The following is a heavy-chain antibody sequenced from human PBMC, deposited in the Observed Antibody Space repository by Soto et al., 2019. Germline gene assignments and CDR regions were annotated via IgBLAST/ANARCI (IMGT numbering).Heavy chain of an antibody. CDR2: IYYSGST. CDR1: GGSISSGGYY. V-gene: IGHV4-31*03. D-gene: IGHD5-12*01. J-gene: IGHJ3*02. Sequence: QVQLQGSGPGLVKPSQTLSLTCTVSGGSISSGGYYWSWIRQHPGKGLEWIGYIYYSGSTYYNPSLKSRVTISVDTSKNQFSLKLSSVTAADTAVYYCARDSGLKDGYNSDAFDIWGQGTMVTVSS. CDR3: ARDSGLKDGYNSDAFDI.